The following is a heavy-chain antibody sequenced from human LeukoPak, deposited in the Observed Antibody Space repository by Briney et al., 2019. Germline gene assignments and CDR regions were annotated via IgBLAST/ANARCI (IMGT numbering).Heavy chain of an antibody. J-gene: IGHJ3*02. CDR3: ARSIPTDYGDFEDAFDI. CDR2: IYHSGST. Sequence: SETLSLTCTVSGYSISSGYYWGWIRRPPGKGLEWIGSIYHSGSTYYNPSLKRRVTISVDTSKNQFSLKLSSVTAADTAVYYCARSIPTDYGDFEDAFDIWGQGTMVTVSS. D-gene: IGHD4-17*01. V-gene: IGHV4-38-2*02. CDR1: GYSISSGYY.